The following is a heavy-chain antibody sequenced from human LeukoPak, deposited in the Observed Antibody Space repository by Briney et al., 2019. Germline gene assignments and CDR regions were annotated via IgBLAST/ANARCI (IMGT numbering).Heavy chain of an antibody. D-gene: IGHD4-17*01. Sequence: GGSLRLSCAASGFTVSSNYMSWVRQAPGKGLEWVSVNYSGGSTYYADSVKGRFTISRDNSKNTLYLQMNSLRAEDTAVYYCASTHDYGDYVPVWGKGTTVTVSS. CDR2: NYSGGST. J-gene: IGHJ6*04. CDR3: ASTHDYGDYVPV. V-gene: IGHV3-66*02. CDR1: GFTVSSNY.